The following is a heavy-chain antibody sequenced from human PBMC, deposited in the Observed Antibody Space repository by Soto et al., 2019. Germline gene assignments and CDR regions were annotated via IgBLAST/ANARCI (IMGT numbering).Heavy chain of an antibody. V-gene: IGHV3-33*01. CDR3: ARREGYCSSTSCYNYYYYGMDV. Sequence: GSLRLSCAASGFTFSSYGMHWVRQAPGKGLEWVAVIWYDGSNKYYADSVKGRFTISRDNSKNTLYLQMNSLRAEDTAVYYCARREGYCSSTSCYNYYYYGMDVWGQGTTVTVSS. D-gene: IGHD2-2*02. CDR2: IWYDGSNK. CDR1: GFTFSSYG. J-gene: IGHJ6*02.